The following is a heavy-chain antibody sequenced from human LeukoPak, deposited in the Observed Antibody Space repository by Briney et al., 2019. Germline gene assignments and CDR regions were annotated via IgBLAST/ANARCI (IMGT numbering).Heavy chain of an antibody. V-gene: IGHV4-61*10. CDR1: GGSISSGSHY. Sequence: SETLSLTCTVSGGSISSGSHYWNWIRQPAGEGLEWIGYIYYSGGTNYNPSLKSRVTISVDTSKNQLSLKLSSVTAADTAVYYCAREKSSSSPGWFDPWGQGTLVTVSS. D-gene: IGHD6-6*01. CDR2: IYYSGGT. J-gene: IGHJ5*02. CDR3: AREKSSSSPGWFDP.